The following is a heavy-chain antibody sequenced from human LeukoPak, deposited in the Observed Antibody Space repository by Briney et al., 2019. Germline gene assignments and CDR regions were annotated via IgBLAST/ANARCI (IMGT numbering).Heavy chain of an antibody. V-gene: IGHV3-53*01. CDR3: ASSASGSYNY. CDR2: IYSGGST. D-gene: IGHD1-26*01. Sequence: PGGSLRLPCAASGFTVSSNYMSWVRQAPGKGLEWVSVIYSGGSTYYAASVKGRFTISRNNSKNTLYLQMNSLRAEETAVYYCASSASGSYNYWGQGTLVTVSS. CDR1: GFTVSSNY. J-gene: IGHJ4*02.